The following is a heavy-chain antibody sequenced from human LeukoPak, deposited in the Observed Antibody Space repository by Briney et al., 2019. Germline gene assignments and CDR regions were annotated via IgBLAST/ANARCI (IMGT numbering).Heavy chain of an antibody. CDR2: IYPGDSNT. CDR1: GYSFTNNW. V-gene: IGHV5-51*01. Sequence: GESLKISCKSSGYSFTNNWIGWVRQMPGKGLEWMGIIYPGDSNTKYSPPFQGQVTISVDKSITTAYLQWSGLKASDTAMYYCVRSPACSGGDCYPNWFDPWGQGTLVTVSS. CDR3: VRSPACSGGDCYPNWFDP. D-gene: IGHD2-15*01. J-gene: IGHJ5*02.